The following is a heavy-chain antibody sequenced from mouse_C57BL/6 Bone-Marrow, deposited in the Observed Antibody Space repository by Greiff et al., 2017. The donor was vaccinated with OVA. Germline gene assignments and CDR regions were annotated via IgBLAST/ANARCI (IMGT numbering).Heavy chain of an antibody. Sequence: VKLQQSGAELVKPGASVKISCKASGYAFSSYWMNWVKQRPGKGLEWIGQIYPGDGDTNYNGKFKGKATLTADKSSSTAYMQLSSLTSEDSAVYFCAREDYYGSSLYWYFDVWGTGTTVTVSS. V-gene: IGHV1-80*01. CDR2: IYPGDGDT. CDR3: AREDYYGSSLYWYFDV. CDR1: GYAFSSYW. J-gene: IGHJ1*03. D-gene: IGHD1-1*01.